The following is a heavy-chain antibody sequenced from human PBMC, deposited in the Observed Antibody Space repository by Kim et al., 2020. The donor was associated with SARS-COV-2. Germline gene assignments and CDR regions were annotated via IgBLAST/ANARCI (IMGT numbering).Heavy chain of an antibody. J-gene: IGHJ4*02. V-gene: IGHV3-33*01. Sequence: GGSLRLSCAASGFTFSSYGMHWVRQAPGKGLEWVAVIWYDGSNKYYADSVKGRFTISRDNSKNTLYLQMNSLRAEDTAVYYCARAKRDWGDSSWNFDYWGQGTLVTVSS. D-gene: IGHD6-13*01. CDR1: GFTFSSYG. CDR2: IWYDGSNK. CDR3: ARAKRDWGDSSWNFDY.